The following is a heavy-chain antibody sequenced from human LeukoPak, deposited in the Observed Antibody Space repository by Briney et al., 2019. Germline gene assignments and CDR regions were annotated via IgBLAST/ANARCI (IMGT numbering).Heavy chain of an antibody. D-gene: IGHD3-22*01. CDR2: TSWNSGNI. J-gene: IGHJ4*02. V-gene: IGHV3-9*03. CDR1: GFTFDDYA. Sequence: PGGSLRLSCAASGFTFDDYAMHWVRQAPGKGLEWVSGTSWNSGNIGYADSVKGRFTISRDNAKNSLYLQMNSLRAEDMALYYCAKSPHDSSGYYYFDYWGQGTLVTVSS. CDR3: AKSPHDSSGYYYFDY.